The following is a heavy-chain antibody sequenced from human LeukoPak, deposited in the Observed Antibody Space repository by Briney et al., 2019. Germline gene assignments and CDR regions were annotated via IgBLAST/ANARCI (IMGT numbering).Heavy chain of an antibody. J-gene: IGHJ3*02. CDR2: IYPSGST. CDR3: ARDPGYYGSGRGDAFDI. D-gene: IGHD3-10*01. CDR1: GGSISGYY. V-gene: IGHV4-4*07. Sequence: SETLSPTCTVSGGSISGYYWSWIRQPAGKGLKWIGRIYPSGSTNYNPSLKSRVTMSADTSKNQFSLKLSSVIAADTAVYYCARDPGYYGSGRGDAFDIWGQGTMVTVSS.